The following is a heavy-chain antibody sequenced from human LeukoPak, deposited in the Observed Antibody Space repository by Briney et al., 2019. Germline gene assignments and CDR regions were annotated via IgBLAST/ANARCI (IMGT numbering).Heavy chain of an antibody. D-gene: IGHD1-26*01. CDR3: AALPTPGSYLPSHY. CDR1: GFTFTSSA. V-gene: IGHV1-58*02. J-gene: IGHJ4*02. Sequence: SVKVSCKASGFTFTSSAMQWVRRARGQRLEWIGWIVVGSGNTNYAQKFQERVTITGDMSTSTAYMGLSSLRSEDTAVYYCAALPTPGSYLPSHYWGQGTLVTVSS. CDR2: IVVGSGNT.